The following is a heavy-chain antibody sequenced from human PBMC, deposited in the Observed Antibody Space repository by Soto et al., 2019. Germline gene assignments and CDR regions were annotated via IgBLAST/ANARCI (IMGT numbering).Heavy chain of an antibody. Sequence: ASVKVSCKASGYTFTSYDINWVRQATGQGLEWMGWMNPNSGNTGYAQKFQGRVTMTRNTSISTAYMELSSLRSEDTAVYYCARGELLERDYYDRSGPRWGQGTMGTVSS. CDR1: GYTFTSYD. CDR2: MNPNSGNT. V-gene: IGHV1-8*01. J-gene: IGHJ4*02. CDR3: ARGELLERDYYDRSGPR. D-gene: IGHD3-22*01.